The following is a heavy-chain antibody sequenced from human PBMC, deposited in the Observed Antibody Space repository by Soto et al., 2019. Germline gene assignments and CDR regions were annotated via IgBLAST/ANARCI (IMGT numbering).Heavy chain of an antibody. CDR1: GFTFNSYS. Sequence: GGSLRLSCEASGFTFNSYSMNWVRQAPGKGLEWVSYLSNSASTTFYADSVKGRFTISRDNAKNSLYLQMDSLRAEDTAVYYCVRDNSQLGYCGSTTCYLRYFDYWGLGTLVTVSS. V-gene: IGHV3-48*01. J-gene: IGHJ4*02. D-gene: IGHD2-2*01. CDR2: LSNSASTT. CDR3: VRDNSQLGYCGSTTCYLRYFDY.